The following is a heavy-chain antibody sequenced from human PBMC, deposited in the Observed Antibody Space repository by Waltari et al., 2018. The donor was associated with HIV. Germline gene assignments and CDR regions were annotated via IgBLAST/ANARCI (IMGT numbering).Heavy chain of an antibody. D-gene: IGHD3-22*01. CDR1: DFTSPDRP. Sequence: EVLLTESGGRLFQTGGSLGLSCVASDFTSPDRPVTWVRQASGGPLEWVAVIYPDDTTHYADSVRGRFTISRVRSRTSVLLLMNGLFADDTAIYYCATGVRYYGPWGQGTRVTVSS. CDR2: IYPDDTT. V-gene: IGHV3-53*01. J-gene: IGHJ5*02. CDR3: ATGVRYYGP.